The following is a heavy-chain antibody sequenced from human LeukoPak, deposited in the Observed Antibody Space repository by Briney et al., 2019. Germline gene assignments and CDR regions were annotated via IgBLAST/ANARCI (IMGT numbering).Heavy chain of an antibody. Sequence: PSETLSLTCTVSGGSISSGGYYWSWIRQHPGKGLEWIGYIYYSGSTYYNPSLKSRVTISVDTSKNQSSLKLSSVTAADTAMYYCARARREGFGEFFVLRTRYYFDYWGQGTLVTVSS. D-gene: IGHD3-10*01. CDR2: IYYSGST. J-gene: IGHJ4*02. CDR3: ARARREGFGEFFVLRTRYYFDY. CDR1: GGSISSGGYY. V-gene: IGHV4-31*03.